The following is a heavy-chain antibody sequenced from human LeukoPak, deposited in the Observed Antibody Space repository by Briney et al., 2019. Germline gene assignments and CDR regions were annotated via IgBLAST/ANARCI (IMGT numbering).Heavy chain of an antibody. CDR1: DGSISSSSYY. V-gene: IGHV4-39*07. D-gene: IGHD3-10*01. J-gene: IGHJ3*02. Sequence: SETLSLTCTVSDGSISSSSYYWGWIRQPPGKGLEWIGSIYYSGSTYYSPSLKSRVAISVDTSKNQFSLKLSSVTTADTAVYYCAREVHMVRGVIITSAFDIWGQGTMVTVSS. CDR2: IYYSGST. CDR3: AREVHMVRGVIITSAFDI.